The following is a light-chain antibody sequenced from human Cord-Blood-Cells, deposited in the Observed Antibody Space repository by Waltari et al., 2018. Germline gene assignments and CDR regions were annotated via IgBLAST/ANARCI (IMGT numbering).Light chain of an antibody. CDR3: QQANSFPIP. CDR1: QGISIW. J-gene: IGKJ4*01. Sequence: DIPMSQSTSSVSASVGNRMTITCRASQGISIWLAWYQQKPGKAPKLLIYAASILQSGVLSRFSGSGYGTDFTLTISSLQLEAFATYYCQQANSFPIPFGGLTKVEIK. V-gene: IGKV1-12*01. CDR2: AAS.